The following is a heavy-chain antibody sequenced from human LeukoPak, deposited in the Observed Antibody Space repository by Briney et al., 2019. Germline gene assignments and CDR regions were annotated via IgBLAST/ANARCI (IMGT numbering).Heavy chain of an antibody. J-gene: IGHJ4*02. CDR2: ISSSSGNI. V-gene: IGHV3-48*02. Sequence: PGGSLRLSCAASGFTFSSYNMNWVRQAPGKGLEWVSYISSSSGNIQYADSVKGRFTISRDNAKNSLYLQMNSLRDEDTAVYYCARSGDYGDYTGYWGQGTLVTVSS. CDR3: ARSGDYGDYTGY. D-gene: IGHD4-17*01. CDR1: GFTFSSYN.